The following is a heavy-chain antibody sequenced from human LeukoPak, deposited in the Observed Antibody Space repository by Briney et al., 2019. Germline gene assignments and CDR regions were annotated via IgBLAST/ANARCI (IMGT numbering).Heavy chain of an antibody. CDR1: GGTFSSYA. J-gene: IGHJ4*02. CDR3: AIQARIAVAGSYDS. CDR2: IIPIFGTA. Sequence: SVKVSCKASGGTFSSYAISWVRQAPGQGLEWMGGIIPIFGTANYAQKFQGRVTLTADESTSTAYMELSSLRSEDTAVYYCAIQARIAVAGSYDSWGQGTLVTVSS. D-gene: IGHD6-19*01. V-gene: IGHV1-69*13.